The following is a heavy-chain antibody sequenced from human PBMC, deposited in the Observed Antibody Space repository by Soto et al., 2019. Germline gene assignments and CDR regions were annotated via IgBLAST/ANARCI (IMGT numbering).Heavy chain of an antibody. J-gene: IGHJ3*02. CDR1: VGSISRYY. CDR3: AMSGYYNLGDFDI. CDR2: IYYSGST. Sequence: PSETLSLTCTVSVGSISRYYWSWIRQPPGKGLEWIGYIYYSGSTNYNPSIRSPVTIAVDTSKNHFSLKLSSVAAADTAVYYCAMSGYYNLGDFDIWGKGTMVTV. D-gene: IGHD3-22*01. V-gene: IGHV4-59*01.